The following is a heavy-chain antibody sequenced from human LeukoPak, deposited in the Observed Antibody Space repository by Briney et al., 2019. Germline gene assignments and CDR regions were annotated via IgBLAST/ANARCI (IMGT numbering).Heavy chain of an antibody. CDR3: ARGGDSRIAAAGSPIDY. J-gene: IGHJ4*02. CDR2: ISAYNGNT. CDR1: GYTFTSYG. D-gene: IGHD6-13*01. V-gene: IGHV1-18*01. Sequence: GASVKVSCKASGYTFTSYGISWVRQAPGQGLEWMGWISAYNGNTNYAQKLQGRVTMTTDTSTSTAYMELRSLRSDDTAVYYCARGGDSRIAAAGSPIDYWGQGTLVTVSS.